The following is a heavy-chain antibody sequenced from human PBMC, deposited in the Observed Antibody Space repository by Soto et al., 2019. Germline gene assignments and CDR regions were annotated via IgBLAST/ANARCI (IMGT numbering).Heavy chain of an antibody. CDR3: SRGDFWSGYYIDY. Sequence: PGESLKIACKGSGYSFSSYKITWVRQMPGKGLEWAGRIDPGDFYTKYSPSFQGHVTISADKSISTAYLQWNSLEASDTAMYYCSRGDFWSGYYIDYWGQGTLVTVSS. V-gene: IGHV5-10-1*01. D-gene: IGHD3-3*01. J-gene: IGHJ4*02. CDR2: IDPGDFYT. CDR1: GYSFSSYK.